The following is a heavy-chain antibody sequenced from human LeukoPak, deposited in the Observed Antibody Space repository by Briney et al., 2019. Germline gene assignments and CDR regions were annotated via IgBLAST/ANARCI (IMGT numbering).Heavy chain of an antibody. CDR2: ISSSSSYI. D-gene: IGHD3-10*01. J-gene: IGHJ4*02. Sequence: GGSLRLSCAASGFTFSSYSMNWVRQAPGKGLEWVSSISSSSSYIYYADSVKGRFTISRDNAKNSLYLQMNSLRAEDTAVYYCARDRWCYGSGSYGDYWGQGTLVTVSS. V-gene: IGHV3-21*01. CDR1: GFTFSSYS. CDR3: ARDRWCYGSGSYGDY.